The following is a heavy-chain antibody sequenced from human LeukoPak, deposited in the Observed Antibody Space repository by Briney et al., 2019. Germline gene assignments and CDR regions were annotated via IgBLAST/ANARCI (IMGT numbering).Heavy chain of an antibody. Sequence: PGGSLRLSCAASGFTFSSYAMSWVRQAPGSGLEWVSAISGSGGSTYYADSVKGRFTISRGNSKNTPYPQMNSLRAEVTAVYYCAKDRAVVVPAATAASDYWGQGTLVTVSS. CDR1: GFTFSSYA. CDR2: ISGSGGST. CDR3: AKDRAVVVPAATAASDY. J-gene: IGHJ4*02. D-gene: IGHD2-2*01. V-gene: IGHV3-23*01.